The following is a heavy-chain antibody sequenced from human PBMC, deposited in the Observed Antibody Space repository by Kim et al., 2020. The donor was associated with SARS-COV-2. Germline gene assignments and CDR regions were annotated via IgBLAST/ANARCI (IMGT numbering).Heavy chain of an antibody. CDR3: AKHLFGAMGKLFDY. Sequence: GGSLRLSCAASGFTFSSNAMSWVRQAPGKGLEWVSAISGSGGSTYYADSVKGRFTISRDNSKNTLYLQMNSLRAEDTAVYYCAKHLFGAMGKLFDYWGQGTLVTVSS. V-gene: IGHV3-23*01. D-gene: IGHD3-16*01. CDR2: ISGSGGST. CDR1: GFTFSSNA. J-gene: IGHJ4*02.